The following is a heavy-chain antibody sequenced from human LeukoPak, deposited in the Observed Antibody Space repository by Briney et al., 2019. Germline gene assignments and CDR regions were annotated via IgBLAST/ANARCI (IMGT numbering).Heavy chain of an antibody. V-gene: IGHV3-21*01. J-gene: IGHJ4*02. D-gene: IGHD3-10*01. CDR3: TESNLVRGVMGTFDY. CDR2: ISSTSYYI. Sequence: GSLRLSCAASGFTFSSYSMNWVRQAPGKGLEWVSSISSTSYYIYYADSVKGRFTISRDNAKNSLYLQMNSLRAEDTAVYYCTESNLVRGVMGTFDYWGQGTLVTVSS. CDR1: GFTFSSYS.